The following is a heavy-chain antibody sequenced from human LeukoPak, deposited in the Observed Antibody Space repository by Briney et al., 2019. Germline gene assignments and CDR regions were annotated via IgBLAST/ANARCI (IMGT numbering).Heavy chain of an antibody. J-gene: IGHJ4*02. CDR3: AKQESSGSSKTGGDF. Sequence: PGGSLRLSCAASGFTFSSYAMSWVRQAPGKGLEWVSSISGSGASTYYPDSVKGRFIVSRDNSKNTLSLQMSSLRTEGTAVYYCAKQESSGSSKTGGDFWGQGMLVTVSS. CDR1: GFTFSSYA. CDR2: ISGSGAST. D-gene: IGHD6-13*01. V-gene: IGHV3-23*01.